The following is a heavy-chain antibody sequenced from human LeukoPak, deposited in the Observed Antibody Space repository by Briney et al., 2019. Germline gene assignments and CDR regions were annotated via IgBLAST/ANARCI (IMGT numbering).Heavy chain of an antibody. V-gene: IGHV3-49*04. D-gene: IGHD3-22*01. CDR2: IRSKVYGGTT. Sequence: SLRLSCTASGFTFGDYAMSWVRQAPGKGLEWVGFIRSKVYGGTTEYAASVKGRFTISRDDSKSIAYLQVNSLKTEDTAVYYCTRARTFYYGSSGYYLDYWGQGTLVTVSS. J-gene: IGHJ4*02. CDR1: GFTFGDYA. CDR3: TRARTFYYGSSGYYLDY.